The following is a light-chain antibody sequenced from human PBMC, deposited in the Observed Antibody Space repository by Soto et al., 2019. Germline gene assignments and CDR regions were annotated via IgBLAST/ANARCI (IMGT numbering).Light chain of an antibody. CDR2: GNS. Sequence: QPVLTQPPSVSGAPGQRVTISCTGSSSNIGAGYDVHWYQQLPGTAPKLLIYGNSNRPSGVPDRFSGSKSGTSASLAISGLQAEDEAGYYFQSYDSSLSGYVFGTGTKVTVL. CDR3: QSYDSSLSGYV. CDR1: SSNIGAGYD. J-gene: IGLJ1*01. V-gene: IGLV1-40*01.